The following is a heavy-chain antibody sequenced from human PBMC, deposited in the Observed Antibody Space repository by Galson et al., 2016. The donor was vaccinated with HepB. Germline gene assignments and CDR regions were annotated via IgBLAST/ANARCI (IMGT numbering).Heavy chain of an antibody. J-gene: IGHJ6*03. Sequence: CAISGDSVSSNSAAWNWIRQSPSRGLEWLGRTYYGSKWYNDYAVSVKSRVTINPDTSKNQFSLHLNSVTPEDTAVYYCARANGDFIYYYYYYFMDVWGKGTTVTVSS. CDR1: GDSVSSNSAA. D-gene: IGHD4-17*01. CDR2: TYYGSKWYN. CDR3: ARANGDFIYYYYYYFMDV. V-gene: IGHV6-1*01.